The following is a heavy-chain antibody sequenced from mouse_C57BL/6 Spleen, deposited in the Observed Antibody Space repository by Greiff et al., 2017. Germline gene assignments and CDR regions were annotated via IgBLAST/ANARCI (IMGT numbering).Heavy chain of an antibody. D-gene: IGHD4-1*01. Sequence: VKLMESGAELVRPGASVTLSCKASGYTFTDYEMHWVKQTPVHGLEWIGAIDPETGGTAYNQKFKGKAILTADKSSSTAYMELRSLTSEDSAVYYCTRNWEGFDYWGQGTTLTVSS. CDR1: GYTFTDYE. J-gene: IGHJ2*01. CDR2: IDPETGGT. CDR3: TRNWEGFDY. V-gene: IGHV1-15*01.